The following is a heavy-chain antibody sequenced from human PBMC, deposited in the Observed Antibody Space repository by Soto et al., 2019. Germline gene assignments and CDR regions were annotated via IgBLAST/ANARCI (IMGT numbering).Heavy chain of an antibody. CDR1: GFTFSSYS. CDR2: ITSSSIYI. CDR3: ARIGSDYYDSSGYSY. D-gene: IGHD3-22*01. J-gene: IGHJ4*02. Sequence: EVRLVESGGGLVKPGGSLRLSCAASGFTFSSYSMNWVRQAPGKGLEWVSSITSSSIYIYYADSVKGRFTISRDNAKNSLFLQMNSLRAEDTALYYCARIGSDYYDSSGYSYWGQGILVTVSS. V-gene: IGHV3-21*02.